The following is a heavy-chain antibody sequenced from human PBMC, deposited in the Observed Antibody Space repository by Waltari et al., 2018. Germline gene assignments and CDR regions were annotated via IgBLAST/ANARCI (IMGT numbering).Heavy chain of an antibody. CDR1: GGSIRSSSYY. CDR3: ARQAGGSGWNCRDYYVDY. D-gene: IGHD6-19*01. V-gene: IGHV4-39*01. Sequence: QLQLHESGPGLVKPSETLSLTCTVSGGSIRSSSYYWGWIRQPPGKGLEGIGTIYYTGKACTTPSLGSRVTISVDTSKNQFSRKLNSVTAADTAVYYCARQAGGSGWNCRDYYVDYWGQGTLVTVSS. J-gene: IGHJ4*02. CDR2: IYYTGKA.